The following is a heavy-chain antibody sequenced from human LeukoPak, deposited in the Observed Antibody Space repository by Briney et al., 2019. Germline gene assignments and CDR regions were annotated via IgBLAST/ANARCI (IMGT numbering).Heavy chain of an antibody. CDR3: ARALGRTLDY. CDR1: GFSFSTSW. D-gene: IGHD1-26*01. Sequence: GGSLRLSCAASGFSFSTSWMHGVRQAPGKGLLWVSRINDDGSRTTSADPVKGRFTISRDNAKNTVYLQMNSLRAEDTAVYYCARALGRTLDYWGQGTLLIVSS. V-gene: IGHV3-74*03. CDR2: INDDGSRT. J-gene: IGHJ4*02.